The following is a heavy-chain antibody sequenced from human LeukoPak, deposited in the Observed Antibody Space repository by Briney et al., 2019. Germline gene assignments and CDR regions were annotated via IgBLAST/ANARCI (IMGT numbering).Heavy chain of an antibody. CDR1: GYTFTSYD. CDR3: ARRSLNSYGYTMGY. J-gene: IGHJ4*02. Sequence: ASVKVSCKASGYTFTSYDINWVRQATGQGLEWMGWMNPNSGNTGYAQKFQGRVTMTRNTSISTAYMELSSLRSEDTAGYYFARRSLNSYGYTMGYCSQGRLVTVYS. D-gene: IGHD5-18*01. CDR2: MNPNSGNT. V-gene: IGHV1-8*01.